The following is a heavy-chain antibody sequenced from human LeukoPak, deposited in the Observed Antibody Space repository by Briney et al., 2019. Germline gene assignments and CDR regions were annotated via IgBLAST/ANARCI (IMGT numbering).Heavy chain of an antibody. Sequence: SVKVSCKASGGTFSSHAISWVRQAPGQGLEWMGGIIPIFGTANYAQKFQGRVTITADESTSTAYMELSSLRSEDTAVYYCARDLLTSSSWYGEYFQHWGQGTLVTVSS. J-gene: IGHJ1*01. CDR1: GGTFSSHA. D-gene: IGHD6-13*01. V-gene: IGHV1-69*13. CDR2: IIPIFGTA. CDR3: ARDLLTSSSWYGEYFQH.